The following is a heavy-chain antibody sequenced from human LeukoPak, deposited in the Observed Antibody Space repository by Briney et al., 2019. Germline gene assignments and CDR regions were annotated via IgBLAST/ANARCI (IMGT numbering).Heavy chain of an antibody. V-gene: IGHV4-34*01. CDR1: GGSFGGYY. CDR2: INHSGST. CDR3: ARGYSSTSLEQNYYYYGMDV. J-gene: IGHJ6*02. Sequence: SETLSLTCAVYGGSFGGYYWSWIRQPPGKGLEWIGEINHSGSTNYNPSLKSRVTISVDTSKNQFSLKLSSVTAADTAVYYCARGYSSTSLEQNYYYYGMDVWGQGTTVTVSS. D-gene: IGHD2-2*01.